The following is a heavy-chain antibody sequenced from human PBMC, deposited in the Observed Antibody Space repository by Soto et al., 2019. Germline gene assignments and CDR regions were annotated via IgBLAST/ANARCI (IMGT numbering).Heavy chain of an antibody. CDR3: ARWAKLGYCSSTSCSRYEGYFDL. V-gene: IGHV1-18*01. D-gene: IGHD2-2*01. Sequence: QVQLVQSGAEVKKPGASVKVSCKASGYTFTSYGISWVRQAPGQGLEWMGWISAYNGNTNYAQKLQGRGTMTTDTSTSTGYMELRSLRSDDTAVYYCARWAKLGYCSSTSCSRYEGYFDLWGRGTLVTVSS. CDR1: GYTFTSYG. CDR2: ISAYNGNT. J-gene: IGHJ2*01.